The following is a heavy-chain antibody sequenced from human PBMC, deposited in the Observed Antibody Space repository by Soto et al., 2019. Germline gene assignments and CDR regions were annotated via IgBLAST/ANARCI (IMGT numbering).Heavy chain of an antibody. V-gene: IGHV1-24*01. CDR3: AGAYYDFWSGYSAWRTPAY. D-gene: IGHD3-3*01. CDR1: GYTLTELS. J-gene: IGHJ4*02. CDR2: FDPEDGET. Sequence: QVQPVQSGAEVKKPGASVKVSCKVSGYTLTELSMHWVRQAPGKGLEWMGGFDPEDGETIYAQKFQGRVTMTEDTSTDTAYMELSSLRSEDTAVYYCAGAYYDFWSGYSAWRTPAYWGQGTLVTVSS.